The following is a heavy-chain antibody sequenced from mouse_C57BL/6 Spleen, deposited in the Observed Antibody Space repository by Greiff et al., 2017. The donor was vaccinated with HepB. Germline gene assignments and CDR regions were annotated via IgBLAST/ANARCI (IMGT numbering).Heavy chain of an antibody. Sequence: VQLQQSGAELVKPGASVKLSCKASGYTFTSYWMQWVKQRPGQGLEWIGEIDPSDSYTNYNQKFKGKATLTVDTSSSTAYMQLSSLTSEDSAVYYCARKTPSGYFDYWGQGTTLTVSS. CDR2: IDPSDSYT. J-gene: IGHJ2*01. V-gene: IGHV1-50*01. CDR3: ARKTPSGYFDY. CDR1: GYTFTSYW. D-gene: IGHD4-1*01.